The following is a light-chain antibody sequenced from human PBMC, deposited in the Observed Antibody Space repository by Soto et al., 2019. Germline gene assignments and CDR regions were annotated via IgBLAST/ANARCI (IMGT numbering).Light chain of an antibody. CDR1: RSDVGDYNS. CDR3: SSYAGSNIWV. V-gene: IGLV2-8*01. CDR2: EVS. Sequence: QSALTQPPSASGSPGRSVTISCSGTRSDVGDYNSVSWYQQHPGKAPKLMIYEVSKRPPGVPDRFSGSKSGNAAFLTVSGLEAEDEADYYCSSYAGSNIWVFGGGTKLTVL. J-gene: IGLJ3*02.